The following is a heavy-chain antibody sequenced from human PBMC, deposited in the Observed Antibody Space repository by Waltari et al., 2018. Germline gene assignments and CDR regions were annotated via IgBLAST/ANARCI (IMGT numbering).Heavy chain of an antibody. CDR3: ERDGALTTAVYRWVDC. D-gene: IGHD6-19*01. CDR2: MNPNDGKI. V-gene: IGHV1-8*01. J-gene: IGHJ5*01. CDR1: GYTFTSHD. Sequence: QVQLVQSGPEVKKPGASVKVSCKTSGYTFTSHDINWVRQAAGQGLEWMGWMNPNDGKIGYAQRLQGRLTVNRNTSRSTVLMEMRSITSEDTAVYYGERDGALTTAVYRWVDCWGPGTLVTVAS.